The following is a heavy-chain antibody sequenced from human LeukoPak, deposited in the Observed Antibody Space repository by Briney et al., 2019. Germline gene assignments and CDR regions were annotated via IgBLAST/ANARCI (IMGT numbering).Heavy chain of an antibody. D-gene: IGHD3-3*01. CDR1: GFTLRSYV. CDR3: VKAQRGFDDFWSGYDY. V-gene: IGHV3-23*01. J-gene: IGHJ4*02. Sequence: GGSLRLSCVASGFTLRSYVMNWVRQTPGKGLECISAISGSGGSTYYADSVKGRFTISRDNSKNTLYLQMNSLRAEDTAVYYCVKAQRGFDDFWSGYDYWGQGSLVTVSS. CDR2: ISGSGGST.